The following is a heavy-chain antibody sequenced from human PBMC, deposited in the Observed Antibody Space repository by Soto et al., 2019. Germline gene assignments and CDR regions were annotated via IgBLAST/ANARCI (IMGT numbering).Heavy chain of an antibody. CDR3: ARGPVIAAAPSYFDY. V-gene: IGHV1-69*01. CDR2: IIPILGTA. Sequence: QVQLVQSGAEVKKPGSSVKVSCKASGGTFSSYAISWVRQAPGQGLEWMGGIIPILGTANYAQKFQGRVTITADESTSTPYMELSSLRSEDTAVYYCARGPVIAAAPSYFDYWGQGTLVTVSS. CDR1: GGTFSSYA. J-gene: IGHJ4*02. D-gene: IGHD6-13*01.